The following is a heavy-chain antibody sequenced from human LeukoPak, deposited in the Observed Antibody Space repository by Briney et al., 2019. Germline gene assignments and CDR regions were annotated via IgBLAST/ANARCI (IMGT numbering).Heavy chain of an antibody. J-gene: IGHJ3*02. CDR1: GGSISSYY. D-gene: IGHD1-26*01. CDR3: ARVSEWELRAFDI. V-gene: IGHV4-59*01. CDR2: IYYSGST. Sequence: SETLSLTCTVSGGSISSYYWSWIRQPPGKGLEWIGYIYYSGSTNYNPSLKSRVTISVDTSKNQFSLKLSSVTAADTAVYYCARVSEWELRAFDIWGKGTMVTVSS.